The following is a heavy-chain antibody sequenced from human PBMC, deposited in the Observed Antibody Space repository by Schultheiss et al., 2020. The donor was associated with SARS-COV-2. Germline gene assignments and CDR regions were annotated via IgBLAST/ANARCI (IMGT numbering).Heavy chain of an antibody. CDR1: GFTFSSYD. J-gene: IGHJ3*02. V-gene: IGHV3-13*05. D-gene: IGHD3-3*01. CDR3: ARAPVDFWSGYLGAFDI. Sequence: GESLKISCAASGFTFSSYDMHWVRQATGKGLEWVSAIGTAGDPYYPGSVKGRFTISRENAKNSLYLQMNSLRAGDTAVYYCARAPVDFWSGYLGAFDIWGQGTMVTVSS. CDR2: IGTAGDP.